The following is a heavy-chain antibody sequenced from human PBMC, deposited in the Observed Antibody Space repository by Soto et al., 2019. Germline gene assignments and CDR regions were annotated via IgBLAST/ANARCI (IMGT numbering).Heavy chain of an antibody. V-gene: IGHV1-69*06. CDR3: ARERRGAYSSSSDGDYYYGMDV. CDR1: GGTFSSYA. J-gene: IGHJ6*02. D-gene: IGHD6-6*01. CDR2: IIPIFGTA. Sequence: GASVKVSCKASGGTFSSYAISWVRQAPGQGLEWMGGIIPIFGTANYAQKFQGRVTITADKSTSTAYMELSSLRSEDTAVYYCARERRGAYSSSSDGDYYYGMDVWGQGTTVTVSS.